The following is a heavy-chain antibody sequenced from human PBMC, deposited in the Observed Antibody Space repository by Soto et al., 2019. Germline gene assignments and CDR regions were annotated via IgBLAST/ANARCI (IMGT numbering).Heavy chain of an antibody. V-gene: IGHV2-5*02. J-gene: IGHJ4*02. CDR2: IYWDDDK. CDR3: AHSHYSGDLFSEHYFDY. Sequence: QITLKESGPTLVKPTQTLTLTCTFSGFSLSTSGVGVGWIRQPPGKALEWLALIYWDDDKRYSPSLKSRLTITKDTSKNKVVLTMTNMDPVDTATYYCAHSHYSGDLFSEHYFDYWGQGTLVTVSS. CDR1: GFSLSTSGVG. D-gene: IGHD4-17*01.